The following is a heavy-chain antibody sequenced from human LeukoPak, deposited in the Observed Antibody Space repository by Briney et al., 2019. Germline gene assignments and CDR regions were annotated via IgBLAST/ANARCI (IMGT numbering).Heavy chain of an antibody. V-gene: IGHV3-66*01. CDR1: GLTVSSNY. J-gene: IGHJ4*02. CDR2: FYNGINT. CDR3: ARVGSGNTYGYGDY. Sequence: GGSLRLSCAATGLTVSSNYMSWVRQAPGEGLEWVSVFYNGINTYYADSVKGRCITSRDNSKNTLYLQMNSLGVEDTAVYFCARVGSGNTYGYGDYWGQGTLVTVSS. D-gene: IGHD5-18*01.